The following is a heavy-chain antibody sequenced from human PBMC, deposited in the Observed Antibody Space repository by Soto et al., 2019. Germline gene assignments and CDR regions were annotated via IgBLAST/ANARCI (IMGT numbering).Heavy chain of an antibody. D-gene: IGHD1-26*01. J-gene: IGHJ6*02. Sequence: PGGSLRLSCAASGFTFSSYSMNWVRQAPGKGLEWVSYISSGSSTIYYADSVKGRFTISRDNAKNSLYLQMNSLRAEDTAVYYCARDIYSGSFVGYYYYGMDVWGQGTTVTVSS. CDR1: GFTFSSYS. CDR2: ISSGSSTI. V-gene: IGHV3-48*01. CDR3: ARDIYSGSFVGYYYYGMDV.